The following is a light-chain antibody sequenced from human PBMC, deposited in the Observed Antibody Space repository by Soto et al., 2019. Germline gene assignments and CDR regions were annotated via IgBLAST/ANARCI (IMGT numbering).Light chain of an antibody. V-gene: IGLV2-14*03. Sequence: QSALTQPASVSVSPGQSITISCTGTSSDVGGYHFVSWYQQYPGKAPKLMIFDVNSRPSGVSHRFTGAKSGNTASLTISGLQAEDEADYYCSSYSSSSILFGTGTKLTVL. CDR2: DVN. J-gene: IGLJ1*01. CDR1: SSDVGGYHF. CDR3: SSYSSSSIL.